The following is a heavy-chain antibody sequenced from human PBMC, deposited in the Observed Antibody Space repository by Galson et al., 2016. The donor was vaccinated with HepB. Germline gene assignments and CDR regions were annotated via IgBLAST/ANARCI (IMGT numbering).Heavy chain of an antibody. Sequence: SLRLSCAASGFTFSSYWVHWVRQAPGKGLEWVSSIRYRGFSTYYADSVKGRFTMSTDNSNNARYLQMNSLRVEDTAVYYCAKGEAGTTSGGWYFDLWGRGTLVTVSS. V-gene: IGHV3-23*01. CDR2: IRYRGFST. D-gene: IGHD1-7*01. CDR3: AKGEAGTTSGGWYFDL. J-gene: IGHJ2*01. CDR1: GFTFSSYW.